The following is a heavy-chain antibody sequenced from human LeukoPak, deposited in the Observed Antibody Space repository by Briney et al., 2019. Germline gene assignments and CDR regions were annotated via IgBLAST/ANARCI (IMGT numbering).Heavy chain of an antibody. Sequence: GGSLRLSCAASGFTFSSYEMNWVRQAPGKGLEWVSYISSSGSTKYYADSVKALITISRDNAKKSMYLQMNSLRAEDTAVYYCARAFGSGSYSFWGQGTLVSVSS. CDR1: GFTFSSYE. J-gene: IGHJ4*02. CDR3: ARAFGSGSYSF. D-gene: IGHD3-10*01. V-gene: IGHV3-48*03. CDR2: ISSSGSTK.